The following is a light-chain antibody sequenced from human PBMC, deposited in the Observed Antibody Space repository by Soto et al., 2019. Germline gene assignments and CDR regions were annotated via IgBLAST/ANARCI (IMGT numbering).Light chain of an antibody. V-gene: IGLV1-51*01. CDR3: GSWDSSLNYV. CDR2: DNN. CDR1: SSNIGNNF. Sequence: QSPLTKPPSVSAAPGQKVTISCSGSSSNIGNNFVTWYQQLPGTAPKLLIYDNNKRPSGIPDRFSGSQSGTSATLGITGLQTGDEAVYYCGSWDSSLNYVFGTGTKVTVL. J-gene: IGLJ1*01.